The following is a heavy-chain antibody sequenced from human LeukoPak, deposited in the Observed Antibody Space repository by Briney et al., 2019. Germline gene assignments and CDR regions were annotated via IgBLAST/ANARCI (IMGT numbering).Heavy chain of an antibody. D-gene: IGHD2-2*02. CDR1: GFTFSTYA. J-gene: IGHJ4*02. CDR2: ISGSGRNT. Sequence: SGGSLRLSCAASGFTFSTYAMSWVRQAPGKGLEWVSSISGSGRNTYYADSVKGRFTISRDNSKNTLYLQMNSLRAEDTALYYCAPLDCSSTSCYSGWGQGTLVTVSS. CDR3: APLDCSSTSCYSG. V-gene: IGHV3-23*01.